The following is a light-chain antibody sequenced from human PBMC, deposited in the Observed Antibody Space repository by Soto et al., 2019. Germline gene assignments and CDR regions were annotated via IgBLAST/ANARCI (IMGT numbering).Light chain of an antibody. Sequence: EIVLTQSPGTLSLSLGERATLSCRASQSVSSSYLAWYQQKPGQAPRLLIYGASSRATGIPDRFSGSGSGTDFTLTISRLEPEDFAVYYCQQYGSSPEWTFGQGTRWIS. CDR2: GAS. V-gene: IGKV3-20*01. J-gene: IGKJ1*01. CDR1: QSVSSSY. CDR3: QQYGSSPEWT.